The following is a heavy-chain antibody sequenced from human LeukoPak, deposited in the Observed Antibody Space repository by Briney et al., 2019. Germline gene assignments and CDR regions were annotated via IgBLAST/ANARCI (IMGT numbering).Heavy chain of an antibody. J-gene: IGHJ4*02. Sequence: EGSLRLSCAASGFTVSSNSINWVRQAPGKGLEWVSVIYSDGSTYYADSVKGRFTISRDNSKNTLYLQMNSLRAEDTAVYYCARVSGAARSFDYWGQGTLVTVSS. V-gene: IGHV3-53*01. D-gene: IGHD6-6*01. CDR1: GFTVSSNS. CDR2: IYSDGST. CDR3: ARVSGAARSFDY.